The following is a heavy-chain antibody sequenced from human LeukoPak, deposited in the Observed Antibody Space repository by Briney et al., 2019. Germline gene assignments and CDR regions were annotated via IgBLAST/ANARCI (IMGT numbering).Heavy chain of an antibody. Sequence: PGGSLRLSCAVSGVSISSHYMNWVRQAPGKGLEWVSVIYSGGSTYYADSVKGRFTISRDNSKNMLYLQMDSLRVEDTAVYYCARSWNARLNFDYWGQGTLVTVSS. CDR3: ARSWNARLNFDY. D-gene: IGHD1-1*01. V-gene: IGHV3-66*02. CDR1: GVSISSHY. CDR2: IYSGGST. J-gene: IGHJ4*02.